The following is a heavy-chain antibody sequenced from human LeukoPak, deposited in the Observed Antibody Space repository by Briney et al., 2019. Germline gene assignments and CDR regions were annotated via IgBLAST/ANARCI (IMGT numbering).Heavy chain of an antibody. D-gene: IGHD3-10*01. CDR1: GYTFTGYY. J-gene: IGHJ4*02. CDR3: ARDRFGELSYYFDY. Sequence: ASVKVSCKASGYTFTGYYMHWVRQAPGQGLEWMGWINPNSGGTNYAQKFQGRVTMTRDTSISTAYMELSRLRSDDTAVYYCARDRFGELSYYFDYWGQGTLVTVCS. V-gene: IGHV1-2*02. CDR2: INPNSGGT.